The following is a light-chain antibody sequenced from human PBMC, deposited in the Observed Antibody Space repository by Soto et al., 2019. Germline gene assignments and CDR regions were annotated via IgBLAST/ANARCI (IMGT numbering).Light chain of an antibody. Sequence: EIVFTQSPGTLSSSPGERATLSCRASQSISSDYLAWYQQRPGQTPRLLIYGASSRATGIPDRFSGSGSGADFTLTISSLEPEDFAVYFCHQYDHSHLHTFGQGTKLEIK. CDR3: HQYDHSHLHT. CDR1: QSISSDY. CDR2: GAS. V-gene: IGKV3-20*01. J-gene: IGKJ2*01.